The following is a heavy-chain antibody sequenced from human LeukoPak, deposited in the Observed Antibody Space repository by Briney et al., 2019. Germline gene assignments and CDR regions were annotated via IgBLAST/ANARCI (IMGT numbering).Heavy chain of an antibody. D-gene: IGHD6-13*01. CDR1: GFAFGDYA. CDR2: IRSKAYGGTT. CDR3: TREKTYSSCWYYYYYYGMDV. J-gene: IGHJ6*02. Sequence: GGSLRLSCTASGFAFGDYAMSWVHQAPGKGLEWVGFIRSKAYGGTTEYAASVKGRFTISRDDSKSIAYLQMNSLKTEDTAVYYFTREKTYSSCWYYYYYYGMDVWGQGTTVTVSS. V-gene: IGHV3-49*04.